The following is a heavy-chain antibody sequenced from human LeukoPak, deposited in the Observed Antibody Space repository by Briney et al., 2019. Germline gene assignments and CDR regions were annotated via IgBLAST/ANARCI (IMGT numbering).Heavy chain of an antibody. Sequence: GASVKVSCKASGYSFSSYDINWVRQATGQGLEWMGRMNPNSGNTGYAQEFQGRVSMTRNTSINTAYMELSSLRSEDTALYFCTRAGERPIRYFDCWGQGTLVTVSS. CDR3: TRAGERPIRYFDC. D-gene: IGHD3-9*01. J-gene: IGHJ4*02. CDR1: GYSFSSYD. V-gene: IGHV1-8*01. CDR2: MNPNSGNT.